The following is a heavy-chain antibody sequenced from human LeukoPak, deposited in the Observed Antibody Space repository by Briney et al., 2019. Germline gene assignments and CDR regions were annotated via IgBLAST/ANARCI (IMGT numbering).Heavy chain of an antibody. CDR3: ARTGTRWFDP. Sequence: PSETLSLTCTVSGGSISSYYWSWIRQPPGEGLEWIGYIHYSGSTNYNPSLKSRVTISVDTSKNQFSLKLSSVTAADTAVYYCARTGTRWFDPWGQGTLVTVSS. CDR1: GGSISSYY. J-gene: IGHJ5*02. CDR2: IHYSGST. D-gene: IGHD1-1*01. V-gene: IGHV4-59*08.